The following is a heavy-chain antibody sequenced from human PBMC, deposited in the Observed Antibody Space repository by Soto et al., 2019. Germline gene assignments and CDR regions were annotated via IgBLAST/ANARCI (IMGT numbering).Heavy chain of an antibody. CDR1: S. J-gene: IGHJ1*01. CDR2: IYNSGST. D-gene: IGHD4-17*01. CDR3: VTAGEGFQV. Sequence: SWSWIRQPPGKGLEWIGFIYNSGSTYYNSSLKSRVTISVDRSKNHFFLNLTSVTAADTAVYYCVTAGEGFQVWGQ. V-gene: IGHV4-30-2*01.